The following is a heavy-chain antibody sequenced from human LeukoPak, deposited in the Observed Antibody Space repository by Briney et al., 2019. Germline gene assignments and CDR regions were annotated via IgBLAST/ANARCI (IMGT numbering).Heavy chain of an antibody. Sequence: SQTLSLTCAISGDSVSSNSAAWNWIRQSPSRGLEWLGRTYYRSKWYNDYAVSVKSRITINPDTSKNQFSLQLNSVTPEDTAVYYCARDIAAADNWEYWFDPWGQGTLVTVSS. V-gene: IGHV6-1*01. D-gene: IGHD6-13*01. CDR3: ARDIAAADNWEYWFDP. J-gene: IGHJ5*02. CDR1: GDSVSSNSAA. CDR2: TYYRSKWYN.